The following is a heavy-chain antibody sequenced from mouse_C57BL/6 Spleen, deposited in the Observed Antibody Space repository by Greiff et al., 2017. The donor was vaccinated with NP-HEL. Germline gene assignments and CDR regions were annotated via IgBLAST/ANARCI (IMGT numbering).Heavy chain of an antibody. J-gene: IGHJ4*01. CDR1: GYTFTDYY. Sequence: DVQLQESGPELVKPGASVKISCKASGYTFTDYYMNWVKQSHGKSLEWIGDINPNNGGTSYNQKFKGKATLTVDKSSSTAYMELRSLTSEDSAVYYCARRIYYDYDENAMDYWGQGTSVTVSS. CDR3: ARRIYYDYDENAMDY. CDR2: INPNNGGT. V-gene: IGHV1-26*01. D-gene: IGHD2-4*01.